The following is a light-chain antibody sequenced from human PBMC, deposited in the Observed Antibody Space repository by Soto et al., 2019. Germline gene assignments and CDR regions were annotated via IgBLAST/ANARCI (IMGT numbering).Light chain of an antibody. J-gene: IGKJ4*01. CDR2: RTS. CDR1: QSISTY. Sequence: IPLTQSPSSLSASVGDRVTITCRASQSISTYLSWYQQKPGKAPKLLIYRTSNLQSGVPSRFSGGGSGAEFTLTISSLQPEDFATYYCQQSHSTPLTFGGGTKVEIK. CDR3: QQSHSTPLT. V-gene: IGKV1-39*01.